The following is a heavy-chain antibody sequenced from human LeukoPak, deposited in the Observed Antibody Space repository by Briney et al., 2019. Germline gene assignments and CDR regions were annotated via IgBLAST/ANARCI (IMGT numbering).Heavy chain of an antibody. V-gene: IGHV3-74*01. Sequence: GGSLRLSCATSGFTFSVYWMHWVRQAPGKGLVWVSRVNPDTSITTYADSVKGRFTISRDNAKNTLYLEMNSLTVEDTAVYYCARGPLGPSASGMRWGFDPWGQGTLVTVSS. D-gene: IGHD3-10*01. J-gene: IGHJ5*02. CDR2: VNPDTSIT. CDR3: ARGPLGPSASGMRWGFDP. CDR1: GFTFSVYW.